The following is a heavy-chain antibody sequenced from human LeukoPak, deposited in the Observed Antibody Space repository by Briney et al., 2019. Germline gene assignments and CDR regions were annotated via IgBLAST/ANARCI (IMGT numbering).Heavy chain of an antibody. D-gene: IGHD6-13*01. J-gene: IGHJ4*02. CDR2: INSDGSST. CDR1: GFTFSSYW. Sequence: PGGSLRLSCAASGFTFSSYWMHWVRQAPGKGLVWVSRINSDGSSTSYADSVKGRFTISRDNAKNTLYLQMNSLRAEDTAVYHCAKASGYSSSWYGDYWGQGTLVTVSS. V-gene: IGHV3-74*01. CDR3: AKASGYSSSWYGDY.